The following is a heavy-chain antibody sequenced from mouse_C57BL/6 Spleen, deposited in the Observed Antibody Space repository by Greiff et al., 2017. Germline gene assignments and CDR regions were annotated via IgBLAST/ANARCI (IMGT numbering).Heavy chain of an antibody. CDR3: ARRGERDY. CDR2: IDPSDSYT. J-gene: IGHJ4*01. Sequence: VQLQQPGAELVMPGASVKLSCKASGYTFTSYWMHWVKQRPGQGLEWIGEIDPSDSYTNYNQKFKGKSTLTVDKSSSTAYMQLSSLTSEDSAVYKCARRGERDYWGQGTSVTVSS. V-gene: IGHV1-69*01. CDR1: GYTFTSYW.